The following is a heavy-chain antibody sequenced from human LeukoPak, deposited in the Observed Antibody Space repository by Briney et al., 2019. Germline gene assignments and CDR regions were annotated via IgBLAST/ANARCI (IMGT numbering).Heavy chain of an antibody. CDR1: GGSFSGYY. CDR3: ARDPIAGRVGYYFDY. CDR2: INHSGST. Sequence: SETLSLTCAVYGGSFSGYYWSWIRQPPGKGLEWIGDINHSGSTNYNPSLKSRVTISVDTSKNQFSLKLSSVTAADTAVYYCARDPIAGRVGYYFDYWGQGTLVTVSS. D-gene: IGHD6-13*01. V-gene: IGHV4-34*01. J-gene: IGHJ4*02.